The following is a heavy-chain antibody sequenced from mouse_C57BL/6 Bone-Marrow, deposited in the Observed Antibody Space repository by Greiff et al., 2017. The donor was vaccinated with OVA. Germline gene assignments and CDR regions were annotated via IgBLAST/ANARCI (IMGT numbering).Heavy chain of an antibody. V-gene: IGHV1-19*01. CDR1: GYTFTDYY. D-gene: IGHD2-3*01. CDR3: ARNDGYYVDY. J-gene: IGHJ2*01. CDR2: INPYNGGT. Sequence: EVMLVESGPVLVKPGASVKMSCKASGYTFTDYYMNWVKQSHGKSLEWIGVINPYNGGTSYNQKFKGKATLTVDKSSSTAYMELNSLTSEDSAVYYCARNDGYYVDYWGQGTTLTVSS.